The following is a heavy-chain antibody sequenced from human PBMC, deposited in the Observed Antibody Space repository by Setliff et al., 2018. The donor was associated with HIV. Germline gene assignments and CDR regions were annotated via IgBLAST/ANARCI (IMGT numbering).Heavy chain of an antibody. J-gene: IGHJ6*03. D-gene: IGHD2-2*01. Sequence: ASVKVSCKDSGYTFISYGISWVRQAPGQGLEWMGWISAYNGNTNYAQKLQARVTMTTDTSTSTAYMELRSLRSDDTAVYYCATSSRIYYYSYMDVWGKGTTVTVSS. CDR1: GYTFISYG. V-gene: IGHV1-18*01. CDR2: ISAYNGNT. CDR3: ATSSRIYYYSYMDV.